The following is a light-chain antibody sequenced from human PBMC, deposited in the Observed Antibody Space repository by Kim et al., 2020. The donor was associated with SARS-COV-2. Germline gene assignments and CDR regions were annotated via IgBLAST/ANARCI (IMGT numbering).Light chain of an antibody. CDR2: STS. CDR3: QQYAKTPVT. CDR1: QSVSGGY. J-gene: IGKJ1*01. V-gene: IGKV3-20*01. Sequence: SLGERAPLSRRASQSVSGGYLAWYQQTPGQAPRPRIYSTSNRAAGIPDRFGGRGSGTDCTLTISGLEPENFAVYSCQQYAKTPVTLGPGNEVDIK.